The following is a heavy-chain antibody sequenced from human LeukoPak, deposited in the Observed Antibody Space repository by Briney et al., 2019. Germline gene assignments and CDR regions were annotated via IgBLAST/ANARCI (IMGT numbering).Heavy chain of an antibody. Sequence: SETLSLTCTVSGGSISSSGYYWGWIRQPPGKGLEWIGSIYYSGSTYYNPSLKSRVTISVDTSKNQFSLKLSSVTAADTAVYYCARAFADILVGRPYDSWGQGTLVTVSS. V-gene: IGHV4-39*01. CDR3: ARAFADILVGRPYDS. J-gene: IGHJ4*02. D-gene: IGHD2-2*01. CDR1: GGSISSSGYY. CDR2: IYYSGST.